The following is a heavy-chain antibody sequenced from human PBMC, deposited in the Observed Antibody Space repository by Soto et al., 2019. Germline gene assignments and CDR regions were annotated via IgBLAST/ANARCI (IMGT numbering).Heavy chain of an antibody. V-gene: IGHV1-2*02. J-gene: IGHJ6*02. CDR1: GYTFTSYY. D-gene: IGHD3-10*01. Sequence: QVQLVQSGAEMKEPGDSVRVSCEASGYTFTSYYIHWVRQAPGQGLGWMGWINPKFGDTTQAQDSQVGVSMTRDMSISTAYMELSRLTSDDTAIYYCARNMDYYYGPGSGNGHGFWGQGTTVTVFS. CDR3: ARNMDYYYGPGSGNGHGF. CDR2: INPKFGDT.